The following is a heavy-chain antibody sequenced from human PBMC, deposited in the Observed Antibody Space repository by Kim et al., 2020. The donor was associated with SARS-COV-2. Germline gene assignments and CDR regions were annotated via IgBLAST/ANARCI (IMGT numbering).Heavy chain of an antibody. V-gene: IGHV3-33*01. CDR3: AREGLSV. CDR2: DGSNK. J-gene: IGHJ4*02. Sequence: DGSNKYYADSVKGRFTISRDNSKNTLYLQMNSLRAEDTALYYCAREGLSVWGQGTLVTVSS.